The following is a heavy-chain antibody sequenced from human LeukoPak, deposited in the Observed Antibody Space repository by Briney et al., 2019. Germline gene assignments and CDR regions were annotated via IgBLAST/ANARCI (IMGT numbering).Heavy chain of an antibody. Sequence: GGSLRPSCAASGFTFRSYDMHWVRQATGKGLEWVSGIGTAGEIYYPGSVKGRFTISRENAKNSLYLQMNSLRAGDTAVYYCARAAYSSTWYSRYFDLWGRGTLVTVSS. CDR3: ARAAYSSTWYSRYFDL. V-gene: IGHV3-13*01. CDR1: GFTFRSYD. J-gene: IGHJ2*01. D-gene: IGHD6-13*01. CDR2: IGTAGEI.